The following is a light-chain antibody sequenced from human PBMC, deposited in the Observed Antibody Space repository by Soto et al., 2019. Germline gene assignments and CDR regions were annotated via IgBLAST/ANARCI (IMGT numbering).Light chain of an antibody. V-gene: IGKV1-5*01. CDR2: DAS. J-gene: IGKJ2*03. CDR3: QQYKSYSGYS. Sequence: DIQMTQSPSTLSASVGDRVTITCRASQSISTWLAWFQQKPGKAPKLLIHDASTLESRVPSRFTGSGSGTEFTLTISSLQPDDFATYYCQQYKSYSGYSFGQGTKVDSK. CDR1: QSISTW.